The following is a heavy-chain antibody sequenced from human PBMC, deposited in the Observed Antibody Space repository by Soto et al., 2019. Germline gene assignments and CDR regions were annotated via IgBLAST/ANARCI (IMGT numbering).Heavy chain of an antibody. CDR3: ARARSDARGRHYFDY. Sequence: ASVKVSCKASGYTFTSYYMHWVRQAPGQGLEWMGIINPSGGSTSYAQKFQGRVTMTRDTSTSTVYMELSSLRSEDTAVYYCARARSDARGRHYFDYWGQGTLVTVSS. CDR2: INPSGGST. CDR1: GYTFTSYY. V-gene: IGHV1-46*01. J-gene: IGHJ4*02.